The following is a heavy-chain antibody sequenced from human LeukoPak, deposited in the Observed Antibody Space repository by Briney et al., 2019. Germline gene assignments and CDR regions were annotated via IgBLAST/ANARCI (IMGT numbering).Heavy chain of an antibody. J-gene: IGHJ5*02. CDR1: GFTFSSYA. CDR3: ARASSTSCPEWFDP. CDR2: ISYDGSNK. D-gene: IGHD2-2*01. V-gene: IGHV3-30-3*01. Sequence: GGSLRLFCAASGFTFSSYAMHWVRQAPGKGLEGVAVISYDGSNKYYADSVKGRFTISRDNSKNTLYLQMNSLRAEDTAVYYCARASSTSCPEWFDPWGQGTLSPSPQ.